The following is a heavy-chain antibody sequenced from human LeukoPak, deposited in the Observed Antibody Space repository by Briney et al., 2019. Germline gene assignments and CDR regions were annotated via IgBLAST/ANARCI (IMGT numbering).Heavy chain of an antibody. V-gene: IGHV3-30-3*01. D-gene: IGHD4-17*01. CDR2: ISYDGSNK. J-gene: IGHJ4*02. CDR3: AKEHGDYPRYYFDY. CDR1: GFTFSSYA. Sequence: GSLRLSCAASGFTFSSYAMHWVRQAPGKGLEWVAVISYDGSNKYYADSVKGRFTISRDNSKNTLYLQMNSLRAEDTAVYYCAKEHGDYPRYYFDYWGQGTLVTVSS.